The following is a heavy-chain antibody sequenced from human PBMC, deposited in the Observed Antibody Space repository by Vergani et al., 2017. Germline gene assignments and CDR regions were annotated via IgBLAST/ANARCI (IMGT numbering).Heavy chain of an antibody. V-gene: IGHV3-23*01. CDR2: ISGRGGST. J-gene: IGHJ4*02. D-gene: IGHD3-9*01. Sequence: EVQLLESGGGLVQPGGSLRLSCAASGFTFSSYAMSWVRQAPGKGLEWVSAISGRGGSTYYADSVKGRFTISRDNSKNTVYLQMNSLRAEDTAVYYCAKDKGEGGYEDILTGDFDYWGQGTLVTVSS. CDR1: GFTFSSYA. CDR3: AKDKGEGGYEDILTGDFDY.